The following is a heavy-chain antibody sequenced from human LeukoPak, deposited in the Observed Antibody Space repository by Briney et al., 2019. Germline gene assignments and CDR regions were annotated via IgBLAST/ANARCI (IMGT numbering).Heavy chain of an antibody. V-gene: IGHV3-21*04. CDR1: GFTFSSYS. CDR3: AKKGCSSTSCSYIYYYMDV. J-gene: IGHJ6*03. Sequence: GGSLRLSCAVSGFTFSSYSMNWVRQAPGKGLEWVSSISSSPTYIYYADSVKGRFTVSRDNAKNSLYLQMNSLRAEDTAVYYCAKKGCSSTSCSYIYYYMDVWGKGTTVTVSS. D-gene: IGHD2-2*01. CDR2: ISSSPTYI.